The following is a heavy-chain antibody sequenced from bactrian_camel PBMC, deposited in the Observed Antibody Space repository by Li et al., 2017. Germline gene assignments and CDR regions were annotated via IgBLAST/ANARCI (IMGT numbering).Heavy chain of an antibody. V-gene: IGHV3S60*01. CDR1: GNPADTYS. D-gene: IGHD3*01. Sequence: HVQLVESGGGSVQAGGSLRLSCAAEGNPADTYSMAWFRQVGAEREAVAGTYGDVGGRALYAGSVKGRFTSSQAGGKNTMTLQMNGLKPDDTGIYYCAAVASLRWGSAARWMSLWKEASRYGYWGQGTQVTVS. CDR2: TYGDVGGRA. J-gene: IGHJ4*01. CDR3: AAVASLRWGSAARWMSLWKEASRYGY.